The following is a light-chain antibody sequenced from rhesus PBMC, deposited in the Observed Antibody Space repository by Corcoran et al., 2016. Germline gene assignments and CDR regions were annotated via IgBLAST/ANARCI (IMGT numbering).Light chain of an antibody. Sequence: DIQTTQSPSSLSASVGDRVTITCRASENVNNYLHWYQQKPGKAPKLLIYKASPLQSGVPSRFSGSGSGTAFTLTISSLQPEDFATYYCQHSYGTPHSFGQGTKVEIK. CDR2: KAS. CDR1: ENVNNY. J-gene: IGKJ2*01. V-gene: IGKV1-74*01. CDR3: QHSYGTPHS.